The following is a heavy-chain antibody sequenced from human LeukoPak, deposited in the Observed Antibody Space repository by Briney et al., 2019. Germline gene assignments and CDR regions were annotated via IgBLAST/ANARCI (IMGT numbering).Heavy chain of an antibody. CDR2: INPNSGGT. CDR1: GYTFTGYY. V-gene: IGHV1-2*02. CDR3: ARDSYCGGDCYPY. J-gene: IGHJ4*02. D-gene: IGHD2-21*01. Sequence: ASVKVSCKASGYTFTGYYMHWVRQAPGQGLEWMGWINPNSGGTNYAQKFQGRVTMTRDTSTSTVYMELSSLRSEDTAVYYCARDSYCGGDCYPYWGQGTLVTVSS.